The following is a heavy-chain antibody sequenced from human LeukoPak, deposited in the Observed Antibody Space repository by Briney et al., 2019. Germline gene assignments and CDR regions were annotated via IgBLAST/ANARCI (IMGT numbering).Heavy chain of an antibody. CDR1: GGSISSTSYC. J-gene: IGHJ6*02. Sequence: PETLPLTCTVSGGSISSTSYCWGWLRQPPGKGLDWFGTNYYVGTTYYNPSLKSRITISADTAKHQFSLKLSSVTDADTAVYFCTRMVQGTHYDYGMDAWGQGTTVTVSS. V-gene: IGHV4-39*01. CDR2: NYYVGTT. D-gene: IGHD3-10*01. CDR3: TRMVQGTHYDYGMDA.